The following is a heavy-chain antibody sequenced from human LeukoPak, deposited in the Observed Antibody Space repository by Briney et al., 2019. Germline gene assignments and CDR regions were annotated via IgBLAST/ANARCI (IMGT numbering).Heavy chain of an antibody. CDR3: ARDSGIAVAGTAANDAFDI. CDR2: IKQDGSEK. Sequence: GGSLRLSCAASGFTFSSNWMSWVRQAPGKGLEWVANIKQDGSEKYYVDSVKGRFTISRDNAKNSLYLQMNSLRAEDTAVYYCARDSGIAVAGTAANDAFDIWGQGTMVTVSS. V-gene: IGHV3-7*01. J-gene: IGHJ3*02. D-gene: IGHD6-19*01. CDR1: GFTFSSNW.